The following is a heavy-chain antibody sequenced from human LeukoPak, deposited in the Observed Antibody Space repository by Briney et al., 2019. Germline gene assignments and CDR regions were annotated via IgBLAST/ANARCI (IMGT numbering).Heavy chain of an antibody. D-gene: IGHD6-25*01. CDR2: IDTSGST. CDR3: AREGGDPRWLDP. CDR1: GGSISSYY. J-gene: IGHJ5*02. V-gene: IGHV4-4*07. Sequence: SETLSLTCTVSGGSISSYYWTWIRQSAGKGLEWIGRIDTSGSTNYNPSLRSRVTMSVNTSKNQFSLNLTSVTAADTAVYSCAREGGDPRWLDPWGQGTLVTVSS.